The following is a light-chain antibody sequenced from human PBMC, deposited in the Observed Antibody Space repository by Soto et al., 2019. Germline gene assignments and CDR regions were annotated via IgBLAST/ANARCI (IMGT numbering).Light chain of an antibody. V-gene: IGKV3-11*01. CDR1: QSVSSY. CDR2: DAS. J-gene: IGKJ1*01. CDR3: QQRSNWPPT. Sequence: EIVLTQSPATLSLSPGERATLSCSASQSVSSYLAWYQQKPGQAPRLLIYDASNRATGVPARFSGSGSGTDFPLTISSLEPEDFAVYYCQQRSNWPPTFGQGTKVEIK.